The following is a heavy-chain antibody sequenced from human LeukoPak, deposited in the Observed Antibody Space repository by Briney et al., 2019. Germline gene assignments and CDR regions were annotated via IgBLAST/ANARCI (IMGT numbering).Heavy chain of an antibody. J-gene: IGHJ3*02. CDR1: GCTFTSYA. V-gene: IGHV1-3*01. CDR3: ARGPAPTVTTLEDAFDI. CDR2: SNAGNGST. D-gene: IGHD4-17*01. Sequence: ASVKVSCKASGCTFTSYAMHWVRQAPGQRRGWVGWSNAGNGSTKYSQKFQGRVTIPRDTSASTAYMELSTLRYEDTGVYYCARGPAPTVTTLEDAFDIWGQGTMVTVPS.